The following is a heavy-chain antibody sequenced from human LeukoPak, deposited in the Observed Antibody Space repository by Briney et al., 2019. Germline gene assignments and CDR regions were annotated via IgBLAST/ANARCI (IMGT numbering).Heavy chain of an antibody. CDR2: INPNSGGA. D-gene: IGHD3-3*01. CDR1: GYTFTGYY. V-gene: IGHV1-2*02. Sequence: GASVKVSCKASGYTFTGYYIHWVRQAPGQGLEWMGWINPNSGGAKYAQKFQGRVTMTRDTSISTAYMDLSRLRYDDTAVYYCARGGGSGYSFVDWGQGTLVTVSS. J-gene: IGHJ1*01. CDR3: ARGGGSGYSFVD.